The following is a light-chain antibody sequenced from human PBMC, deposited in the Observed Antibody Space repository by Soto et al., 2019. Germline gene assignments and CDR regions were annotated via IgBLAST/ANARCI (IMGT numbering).Light chain of an antibody. V-gene: IGLV1-47*01. J-gene: IGLJ2*01. CDR2: RNN. CDR1: SSNIGTNY. CDR3: AAWDDSLSGQV. Sequence: QSVPTQPPSASGTPGQRVTISCSGSSSNIGTNYVYWYLQLPGTAPKLLIYRNNQRPSGVPDRFSGSKSGTSASLAISGLRSEDEADYYCAAWDDSLSGQVFGGGTKLTVL.